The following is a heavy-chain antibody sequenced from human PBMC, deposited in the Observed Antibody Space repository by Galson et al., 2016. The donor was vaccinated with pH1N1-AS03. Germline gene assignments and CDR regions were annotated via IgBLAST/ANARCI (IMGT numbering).Heavy chain of an antibody. CDR1: GFSLTSPGVC. J-gene: IGHJ4*02. D-gene: IGHD6-13*01. CDR3: ARVWGAAAGYFDY. Sequence: PALVKPTQTLTLTCSFSGFSLTSPGVCVTWVRQPPGKALEWLATIDSDDDKYYTTSLKTRLTISKDTSKHQVVLTITNMDPVDTATYYCARVWGAAAGYFDYWGPGNLVVVSS. V-gene: IGHV2-70*20. CDR2: IDSDDDK.